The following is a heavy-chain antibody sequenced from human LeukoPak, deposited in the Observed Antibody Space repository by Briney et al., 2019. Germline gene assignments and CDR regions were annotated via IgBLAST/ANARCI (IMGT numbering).Heavy chain of an antibody. CDR3: ARQLGGSGSY. J-gene: IGHJ4*02. CDR2: IGGSGEDT. Sequence: GGFLRLSCAASGFTFDNYAMSWVRQTPGKGLEWVSAIGGSGEDTSYADSVKGRFTVSRDNSKSTLYLQMNSLRAEDTAVYYCARQLGGSGSYWGQGTLVTVSS. D-gene: IGHD3-10*01. CDR1: GFTFDNYA. V-gene: IGHV3-23*01.